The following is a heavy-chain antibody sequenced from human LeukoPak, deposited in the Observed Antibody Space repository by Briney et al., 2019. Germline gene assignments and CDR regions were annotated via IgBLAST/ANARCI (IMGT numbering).Heavy chain of an antibody. J-gene: IGHJ4*02. D-gene: IGHD3-22*01. CDR1: GGSISSGSYY. CDR3: AREERGTHYYDSSGYYTFDY. V-gene: IGHV4-61*02. CDR2: IYTSGST. Sequence: SETLSLTCTVSGGSISSGSYYWSWIRQPAGKGLEWIGRIYTSGSTNYNPSLKSRVTISVDTSKNRFSLKLSSVTAADTAVYYCAREERGTHYYDSSGYYTFDYWGQGTLVSVSS.